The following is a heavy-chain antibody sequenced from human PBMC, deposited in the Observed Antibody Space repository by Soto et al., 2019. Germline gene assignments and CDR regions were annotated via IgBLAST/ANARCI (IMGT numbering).Heavy chain of an antibody. Sequence: EVQLLESGGGLVQPGGSLRLSCAASGFTFSSYAMSWVRQAPGKGLEWVSTITDSGGSTYYAESLKGRFTISRDNSKNTLYRQMNRLRAEDTAIYYWAKREPSSGHDYWGQGTLVTVSS. CDR2: ITDSGGST. CDR1: GFTFSSYA. D-gene: IGHD3-22*01. CDR3: AKREPSSGHDY. V-gene: IGHV3-23*01. J-gene: IGHJ4*02.